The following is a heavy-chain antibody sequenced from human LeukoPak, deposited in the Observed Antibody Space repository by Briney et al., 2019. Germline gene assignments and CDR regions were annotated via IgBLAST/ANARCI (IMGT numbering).Heavy chain of an antibody. D-gene: IGHD2-2*02. CDR3: ASPDVHCSSTSCYTGYYYYMDV. CDR1: GFTFGDYY. V-gene: IGHV3-11*04. Sequence: GGSLRLSCAASGFTFGDYYMSWIRQAPGKGLEWVSYISSSGSTIYYADSVKGRFTISRDNAKNSLYLQMNSLRAEDTAVYYCASPDVHCSSTSCYTGYYYYMDVWGKGTTVTVSS. J-gene: IGHJ6*03. CDR2: ISSSGSTI.